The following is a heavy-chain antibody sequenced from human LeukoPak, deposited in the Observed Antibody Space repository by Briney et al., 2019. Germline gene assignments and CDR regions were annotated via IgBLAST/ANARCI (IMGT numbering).Heavy chain of an antibody. CDR3: ARPHSSSWSFGAFDI. J-gene: IGHJ3*02. D-gene: IGHD6-13*01. V-gene: IGHV4-59*12. CDR1: GGSISSYY. Sequence: SETLSLTCTVSGGSISSYYWSWIRQPPGKGLEWIGYIYYSGSTNYNPSLKSRVTISVDRSKNQFSLKLSSVTAADTAVYYCARPHSSSWSFGAFDIWGQGTMVTVSS. CDR2: IYYSGST.